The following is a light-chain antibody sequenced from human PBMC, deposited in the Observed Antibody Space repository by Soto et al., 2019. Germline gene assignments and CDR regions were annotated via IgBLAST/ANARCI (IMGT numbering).Light chain of an antibody. J-gene: IGLJ2*01. CDR3: SSYTISSTVV. CDR2: DVS. CDR1: SSDVGGYNY. V-gene: IGLV2-14*01. Sequence: QSALTQPASVSGSPGQSITISCTGTSSDVGGYNYVSWYQQHPGKAPKLMIYDVSNRPSGVSNRFSGSKSANTASLTVSGLQAEDEADYYCSSYTISSTVVFGGGTKFTVL.